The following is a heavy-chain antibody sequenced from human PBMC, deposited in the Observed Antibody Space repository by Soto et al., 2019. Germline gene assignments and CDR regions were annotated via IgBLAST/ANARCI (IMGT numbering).Heavy chain of an antibody. CDR2: IFWDDDK. CDR1: GFSVTSDGVG. D-gene: IGHD4-17*01. V-gene: IGHV2-5*02. CDR3: ALLNDGDYTF. J-gene: IGHJ4*02. Sequence: IFSKESGPTLVKPKQTLALTCPFSGFSVTSDGVGVGWIRQPPGKALEWLAVIFWDDDKRYSPSLESRLSIARDTSKDQVFLTMTNMESVDTATYYCALLNDGDYTFWGQGTRVTVSS.